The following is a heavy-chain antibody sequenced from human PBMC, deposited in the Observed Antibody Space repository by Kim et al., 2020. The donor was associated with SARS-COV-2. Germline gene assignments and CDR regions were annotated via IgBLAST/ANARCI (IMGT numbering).Heavy chain of an antibody. CDR3: ALAANPKLWSGPVDY. D-gene: IGHD5-18*01. J-gene: IGHJ4*02. Sequence: DSVKGRVTISRDNAKNSLYLQMNSLRAEDTAVYYCALAANPKLWSGPVDYWGQGTLVTVSS. V-gene: IGHV3-48*03.